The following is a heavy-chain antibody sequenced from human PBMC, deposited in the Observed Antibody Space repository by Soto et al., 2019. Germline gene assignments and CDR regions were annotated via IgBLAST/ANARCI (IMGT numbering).Heavy chain of an antibody. J-gene: IGHJ5*02. CDR3: ARDRTDSGYYTNWLDP. CDR2: IIPIFGTT. Sequence: SVKVSCKASGGTFGSDAITWVRQAPGQGLEWVGRIIPIFGTTNYAQNLQGRVTISADKSALTSYMELHSLTSDDTALYYCARDRTDSGYYTNWLDPWGQGTQVTVSS. D-gene: IGHD3-22*01. V-gene: IGHV1-69*06. CDR1: GGTFGSDA.